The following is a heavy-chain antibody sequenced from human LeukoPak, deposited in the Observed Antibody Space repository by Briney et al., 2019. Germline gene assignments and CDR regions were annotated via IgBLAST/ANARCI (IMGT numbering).Heavy chain of an antibody. CDR2: TYTGGST. Sequence: GGSLRLSCAASGFSVRSNYMYWVRQAPGKGLEWVSATYTGGSTYHAESVKGRFTISRDNSQNTLYLQMNSLRGEDTAVYYCARGSGGWSFDLWGRGTLVTVSS. CDR3: ARGSGGWSFDL. J-gene: IGHJ2*01. D-gene: IGHD3-10*01. V-gene: IGHV3-66*01. CDR1: GFSVRSNY.